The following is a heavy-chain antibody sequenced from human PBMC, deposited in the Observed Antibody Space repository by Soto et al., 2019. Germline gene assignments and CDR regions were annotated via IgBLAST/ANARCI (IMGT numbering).Heavy chain of an antibody. CDR3: ARDLGYYDSSGYFDY. D-gene: IGHD3-22*01. V-gene: IGHV3-48*01. J-gene: IGHJ4*02. CDR2: ISSSDSII. CDR1: GFTFSSYS. Sequence: GGSLRLSCAASGFTFSSYSMNWVRQAPGKGLEWVSYISSSDSIIYYADSVKGRFTISRDNAKNSLYLQMNSLRAEDTAVYYCARDLGYYDSSGYFDYWGQGTLVTVSS.